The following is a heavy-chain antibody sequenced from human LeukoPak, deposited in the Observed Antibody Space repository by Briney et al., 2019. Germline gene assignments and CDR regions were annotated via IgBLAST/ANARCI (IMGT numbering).Heavy chain of an antibody. V-gene: IGHV4-59*01. D-gene: IGHD6-13*01. CDR1: GGSISSYY. J-gene: IGHJ4*02. Sequence: SETLSLTCTVSGGSISSYYWSWIRQPPGKGLEWIGYIYYSGSTNYNPSLMSRVTISVDTSKNQFSLKLSSVTAADTAVYYCARGPRSWYFRYFDYWGQGTLVTVSS. CDR3: ARGPRSWYFRYFDY. CDR2: IYYSGST.